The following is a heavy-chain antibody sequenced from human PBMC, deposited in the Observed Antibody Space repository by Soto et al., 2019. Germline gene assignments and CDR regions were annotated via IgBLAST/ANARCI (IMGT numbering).Heavy chain of an antibody. V-gene: IGHV4-59*01. CDR3: ARDLVYGSSGMDV. Sequence: SETLSLTCTVSGGSISTYYWSWIRQPPGKGLEWIGYISNSGTTSYNPSLMSRVTISLDTSKKQFSLRLNSATAADTAVYFCARDLVYGSSGMDVWGRGTTVTVS. CDR2: ISNSGTT. J-gene: IGHJ6*02. CDR1: GGSISTYY. D-gene: IGHD4-17*01.